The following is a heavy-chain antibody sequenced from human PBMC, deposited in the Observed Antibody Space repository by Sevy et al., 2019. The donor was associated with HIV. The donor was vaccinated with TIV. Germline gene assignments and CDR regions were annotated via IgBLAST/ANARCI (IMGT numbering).Heavy chain of an antibody. J-gene: IGHJ4*02. D-gene: IGHD3-10*01. CDR3: ARSPNVHRG. Sequence: GGSLRPSCATPGFISKNYWMHWVRQVPGKGRVWVSRINSDGSSATYADSVKGRFTISRDNAKNTLYLQMNSLRAEDTAMYYCARSPNVHRGWGQGTLVTVSS. CDR1: GFISKNYW. V-gene: IGHV3-74*01. CDR2: INSDGSSA.